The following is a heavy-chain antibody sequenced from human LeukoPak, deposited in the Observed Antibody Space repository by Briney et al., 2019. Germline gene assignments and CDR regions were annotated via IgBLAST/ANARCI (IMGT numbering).Heavy chain of an antibody. V-gene: IGHV3-7*03. CDR1: GFTFSSYW. CDR3: ARDHDTYYDSSGYSPN. J-gene: IGHJ4*02. D-gene: IGHD3-22*01. CDR2: IKQDGSEK. Sequence: QTGGSLRLSCAASGFTFSSYWMSWVRQAPGKGLEWVANIKQDGSEKYYVDSVKGRFTISRDNAKNSLYLQMNILRAEDTAVYYCARDHDTYYDSSGYSPNWGQGTLVTVSS.